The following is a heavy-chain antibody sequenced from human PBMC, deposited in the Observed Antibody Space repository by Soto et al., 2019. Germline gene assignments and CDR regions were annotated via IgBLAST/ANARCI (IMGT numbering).Heavy chain of an antibody. J-gene: IGHJ4*02. Sequence: QVQLVQSGAEVKKPGSSVKVSCKASGGTFSSYTISWVRQAPGQGLEWMGRIIPILGIANYAQKFQGRVTITADKSTSTAYMELSSLRSEDTAVYYCARGLARRDGGYWGQGTLVTVSS. D-gene: IGHD2-15*01. V-gene: IGHV1-69*02. CDR2: IIPILGIA. CDR3: ARGLARRDGGY. CDR1: GGTFSSYT.